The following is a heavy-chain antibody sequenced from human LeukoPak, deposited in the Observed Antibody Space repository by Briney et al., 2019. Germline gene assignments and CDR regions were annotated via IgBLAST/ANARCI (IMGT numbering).Heavy chain of an antibody. CDR3: ARLYYDSRGYYWFDR. CDR1: GGSISSYY. Sequence: PSETLSLTCTVSGGSISSYYWSWIRQPPGKGLAWLGSIYHSGSTYDNPSLKSRVTISVDRSKNQFSLKLSSVTAADTAVYYCARLYYDSRGYYWFDRWGQGTLVTVSS. J-gene: IGHJ5*02. D-gene: IGHD3-22*01. V-gene: IGHV4-59*05. CDR2: IYHSGST.